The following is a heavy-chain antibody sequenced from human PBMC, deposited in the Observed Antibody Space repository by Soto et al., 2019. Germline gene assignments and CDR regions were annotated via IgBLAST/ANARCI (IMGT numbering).Heavy chain of an antibody. V-gene: IGHV4-31*03. CDR3: ASAMAERLERTNWFDP. CDR2: IYYSGST. Sequence: SETLSLTCTVSGGSISSGGYYWSWIRQHPGKGLEWIGYIYYSGSTYYNPSLRSRVTISVDTSKNQFSLKLSSVTAADTAVYYCASAMAERLERTNWFDPCGQGTMVTVST. D-gene: IGHD1-1*01. J-gene: IGHJ5*02. CDR1: GGSISSGGYY.